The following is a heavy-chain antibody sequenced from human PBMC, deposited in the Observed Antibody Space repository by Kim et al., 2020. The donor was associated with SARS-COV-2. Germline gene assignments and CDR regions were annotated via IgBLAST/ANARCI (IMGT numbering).Heavy chain of an antibody. CDR1: GFTFSGSA. CDR3: TSRVTMIRLGPDDY. J-gene: IGHJ4*02. Sequence: GGSLRLSCAASGFTFSGSAMHWVRQASGKGLEWVGRIRSKANSYATAYAASVKGRFTISRDDSKNTAYLQMNSLKTEDTAVYYCTSRVTMIRLGPDDYWGQGTLVTVSS. D-gene: IGHD3-22*01. V-gene: IGHV3-73*01. CDR2: IRSKANSYAT.